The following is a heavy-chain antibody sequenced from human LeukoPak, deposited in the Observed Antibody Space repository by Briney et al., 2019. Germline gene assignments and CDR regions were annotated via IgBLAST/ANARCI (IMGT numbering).Heavy chain of an antibody. CDR1: GGSISTYY. CDR3: ARHGLRVRGVMGFDY. CDR2: IYYSGST. Sequence: SETLSLTCTVSGGSISTYYWSWIRQSPGKGLEWIGYIYYSGSTSYNPSLKSRLTISVDRSKNQFSLKLSSVTAADTAVYYCARHGLRVRGVMGFDYWGQGTLVTVSS. J-gene: IGHJ4*02. V-gene: IGHV4-59*08. D-gene: IGHD3-10*01.